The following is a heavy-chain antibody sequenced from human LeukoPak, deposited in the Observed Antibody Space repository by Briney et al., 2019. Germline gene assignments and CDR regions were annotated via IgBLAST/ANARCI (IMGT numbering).Heavy chain of an antibody. D-gene: IGHD5-18*01. V-gene: IGHV6-1*01. CDR2: TYYRSKWYN. CDR1: GDSVSSNSAA. CDR3: ARGKPGYSYGYGYYYYYGMDV. Sequence: SQTLSLTCAISGDSVSSNSAAWNWIRQSPSRGLEWLVRTYYRSKWYNDYAVSVKSRITINPDTSKNQFSLQLNSVTPEDTAVYYCARGKPGYSYGYGYYYYYGMDVWGQGTTVTVSS. J-gene: IGHJ6*02.